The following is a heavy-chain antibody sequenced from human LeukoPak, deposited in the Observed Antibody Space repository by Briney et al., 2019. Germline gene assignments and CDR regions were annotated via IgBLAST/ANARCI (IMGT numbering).Heavy chain of an antibody. CDR2: LNDSGRP. V-gene: IGHV4-34*01. J-gene: IGHJ4*02. CDR3: ARGGRFGEYFDF. CDR1: GVSLSGFY. Sequence: SETLSLTCTVYGVSLSGFYWSWIRQSPEKGLQWIGELNDSGRPKYNPSLRNRVTMSQDTSENQFSLILNSLTAADTAVYFCARGGRFGEYFDFWGQGTLVTVSS. D-gene: IGHD2-21*01.